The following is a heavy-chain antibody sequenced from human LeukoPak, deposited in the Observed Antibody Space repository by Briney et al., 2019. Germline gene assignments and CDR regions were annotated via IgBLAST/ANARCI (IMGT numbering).Heavy chain of an antibody. CDR3: ASPGLTYYYDSSGYYTFDY. Sequence: GGSLRLSCAASGFTFSNYWMHWVRQAPGKGLVWFSRINTDGSSTSYADSVKGRFTISRDNAKNTLYLQMNSLRAEDTAVYYCASPGLTYYYDSSGYYTFDYWGQGTLVTVSS. CDR2: INTDGSST. V-gene: IGHV3-74*01. CDR1: GFTFSNYW. J-gene: IGHJ4*02. D-gene: IGHD3-22*01.